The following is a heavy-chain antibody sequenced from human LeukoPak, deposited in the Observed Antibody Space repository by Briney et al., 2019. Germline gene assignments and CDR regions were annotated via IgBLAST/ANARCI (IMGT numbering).Heavy chain of an antibody. Sequence: PSETLSLTCTVSGGSISSSSHYWVWIRQPPGKGLEWIGSIYYSGSTQYNPSLKSRVTISVDTSKNQFSLKLSSVTAADTAVYYCARSPYYGGNVYYFDYWGQGTLVTVSS. CDR1: GGSISSSSHY. V-gene: IGHV4-39*01. J-gene: IGHJ4*02. CDR3: ARSPYYGGNVYYFDY. CDR2: IYYSGST. D-gene: IGHD4-23*01.